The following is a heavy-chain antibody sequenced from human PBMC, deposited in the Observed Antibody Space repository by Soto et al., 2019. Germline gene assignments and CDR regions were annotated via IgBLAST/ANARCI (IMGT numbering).Heavy chain of an antibody. J-gene: IGHJ4*02. Sequence: QVVESGGGLVPPGGSLRLSCAASGFPFTNYWMNWVRQTPGKGLMWVSYISPGGDRIYYAESLKGRITISRDNARNSLSLQMNILSDEDTAVYYCTKSADSAGWGVDFWGQGTLVTVSS. CDR3: TKSADSAGWGVDF. D-gene: IGHD6-19*01. V-gene: IGHV3-48*02. CDR2: ISPGGDRI. CDR1: GFPFTNYW.